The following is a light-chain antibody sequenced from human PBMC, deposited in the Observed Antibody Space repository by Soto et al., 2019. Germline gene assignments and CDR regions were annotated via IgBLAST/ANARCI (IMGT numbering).Light chain of an antibody. CDR3: QQRSNWPIT. Sequence: EIVLTQSPATLSLSPGGRATLSCRASQSVSSYLAWYQQKPGQAPRLLMNDASNRATGIPARFSGSGSGTDFTLTISSLEPEDFAVYYCQQRSNWPITFGQGTRLEIK. CDR1: QSVSSY. V-gene: IGKV3-11*01. J-gene: IGKJ5*01. CDR2: DAS.